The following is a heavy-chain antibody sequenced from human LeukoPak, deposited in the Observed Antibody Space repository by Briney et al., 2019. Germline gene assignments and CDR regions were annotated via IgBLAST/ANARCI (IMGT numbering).Heavy chain of an antibody. J-gene: IGHJ2*01. V-gene: IGHV4-39*02. CDR1: GVSISSSNSY. Sequence: SETLSLTCTVSGVSISSSNSYWGWLRQPPGKGLEWIGSIYYSGNTYYNASLKSQVSISIDTSKNQFSLRLTSVTAADTAVYYCARDGSGWYAAYFDLWGRGTLVTVSS. CDR3: ARDGSGWYAAYFDL. D-gene: IGHD6-19*01. CDR2: IYYSGNT.